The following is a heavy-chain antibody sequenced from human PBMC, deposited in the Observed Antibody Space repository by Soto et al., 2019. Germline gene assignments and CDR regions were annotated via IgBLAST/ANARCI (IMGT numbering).Heavy chain of an antibody. CDR3: ATTGPY. CDR2: IWFNGSNK. CDR1: GFTFSSYG. Sequence: GGSLRLSCAASGFTFSSYGMHWVRQAPGKGLEWVAVIWFNGSNKFYADSVKGRFTISRDNSKNTVSLQMNSLRDEDSAAYYCATTGPYWGQGTLVTVSS. V-gene: IGHV3-33*01. J-gene: IGHJ4*02.